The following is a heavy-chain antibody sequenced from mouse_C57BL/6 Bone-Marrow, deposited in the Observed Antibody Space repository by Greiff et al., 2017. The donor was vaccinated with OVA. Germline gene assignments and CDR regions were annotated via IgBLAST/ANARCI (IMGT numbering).Heavy chain of an antibody. V-gene: IGHV1-72*01. Sequence: QVHVKQSGAELVKPGASVKLSCKASGYTFTSYWMHWVKQRPGRGLEWIGRIDPNSGGTKYNEKFKSKATLTVDKPSSTAYMQLSSLTSEDSAVYYCARYEYYGSPYAMDYWGQGTSVTVSS. CDR3: ARYEYYGSPYAMDY. J-gene: IGHJ4*01. CDR2: IDPNSGGT. CDR1: GYTFTSYW. D-gene: IGHD1-1*01.